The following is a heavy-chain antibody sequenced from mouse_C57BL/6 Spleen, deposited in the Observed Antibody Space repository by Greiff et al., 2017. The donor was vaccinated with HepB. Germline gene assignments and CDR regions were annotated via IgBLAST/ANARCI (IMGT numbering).Heavy chain of an antibody. V-gene: IGHV10-1*01. CDR3: VRPCGRNHWYFDV. D-gene: IGHD1-1*01. J-gene: IGHJ1*03. Sequence: EVHLVESGGGLVQPKGSLKLSCAASGFSFNTYAMNWVRQAPGKGLEWVARIRSKSNNYATYYADSVKDRFTISRDDSESMLYLQMNNLKTEDTAMYYCVRPCGRNHWYFDVWGTGTTVTVSS. CDR2: IRSKSNNYAT. CDR1: GFSFNTYA.